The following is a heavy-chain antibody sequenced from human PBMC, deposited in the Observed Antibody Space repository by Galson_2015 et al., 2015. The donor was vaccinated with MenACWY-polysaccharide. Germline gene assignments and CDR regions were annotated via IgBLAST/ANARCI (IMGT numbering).Heavy chain of an antibody. V-gene: IGHV4-34*01. J-gene: IGHJ4*02. CDR2: INHSANT. CDR1: GGSFSGYY. Sequence: GGSFSGYYWSWIRQPPGKGLEWIGEINHSANTDYNPSLKSRVIISVDTSKDQFSLRLNSMTAADTAIYYCARVDIVTTNYFDYWGQGILVTVSS. CDR3: ARVDIVTTNYFDY. D-gene: IGHD5-12*01.